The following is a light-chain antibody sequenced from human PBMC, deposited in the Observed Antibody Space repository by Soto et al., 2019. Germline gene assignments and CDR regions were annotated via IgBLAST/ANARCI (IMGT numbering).Light chain of an antibody. V-gene: IGKV1-27*01. CDR3: QRYNSAPFT. Sequence: DIQMTQSPSSLSASIGDTVTTTCRASQGIANYLAWYQQKPGKAPQLPIYAASTLQSGVPSRFSGSGSGTDFTLTFSSLQPEDVAIYYCQRYNSAPFTFGPGTKVDIK. J-gene: IGKJ3*01. CDR2: AAS. CDR1: QGIANY.